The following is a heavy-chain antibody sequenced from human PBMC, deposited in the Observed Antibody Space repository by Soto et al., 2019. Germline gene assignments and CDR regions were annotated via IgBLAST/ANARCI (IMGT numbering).Heavy chain of an antibody. D-gene: IGHD5-12*01. CDR2: INSDGSST. Sequence: GGSLRLSCAASGFTFSSYWMHWVRQAPGKGLVWVSRINSDGSSTSYADSVKGRFTISRDNAKNTLYLQMNSLRAEDTAVYYCARVGSGDSGYVFNYYYYMDVWGKGTTVTVSS. CDR3: ARVGSGDSGYVFNYYYYMDV. V-gene: IGHV3-74*01. CDR1: GFTFSSYW. J-gene: IGHJ6*03.